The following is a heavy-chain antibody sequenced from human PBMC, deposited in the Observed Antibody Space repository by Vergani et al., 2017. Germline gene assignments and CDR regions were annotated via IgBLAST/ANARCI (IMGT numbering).Heavy chain of an antibody. CDR3: AIAPGWELMGYATLHYYYYMDV. CDR2: IKQDGSEK. CDR1: GFTFSSYW. D-gene: IGHD2-8*01. V-gene: IGHV3-7*01. Sequence: EVQLVESGGGLVQPGGSLRLSCAASGFTFSSYWMSWVRQAPGKGLEWVANIKQDGSEKYYVDSVKGRFTISRDNAKNSLYLQMNSLRAEDTAVYYCAIAPGWELMGYATLHYYYYMDVWGKGTTVTVSS. J-gene: IGHJ6*03.